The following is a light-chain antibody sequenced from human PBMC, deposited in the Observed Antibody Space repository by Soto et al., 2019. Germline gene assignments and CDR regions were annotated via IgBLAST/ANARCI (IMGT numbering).Light chain of an antibody. CDR2: GAS. J-gene: IGKJ5*01. Sequence: GDRVTITCMASQDIAGYLAWYQHKPGRTPELLIHGASRLQSGVPARFSGSGSGTDFTLSINSLQPEDFATYYCQQAYSFPITFGQGKRLEIK. CDR3: QQAYSFPIT. V-gene: IGKV1D-12*01. CDR1: QDIAGY.